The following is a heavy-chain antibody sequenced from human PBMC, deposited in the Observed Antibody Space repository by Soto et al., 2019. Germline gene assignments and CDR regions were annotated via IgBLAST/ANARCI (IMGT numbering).Heavy chain of an antibody. CDR1: GFTFRRYW. J-gene: IGHJ4*01. Sequence: EMQLVESGGGLVQPGGSLRLSCEISGFTFRRYWMSWVRQAPGKGLEWVANIKEDGSEQYCVDSVRGRFTLSRDNDKNSLYLQMNSLRAEDTAVYFCARVVYQYGWIFDYWGQGRLVTVSS. D-gene: IGHD6-19*01. CDR3: ARVVYQYGWIFDY. CDR2: IKEDGSEQ. V-gene: IGHV3-7*01.